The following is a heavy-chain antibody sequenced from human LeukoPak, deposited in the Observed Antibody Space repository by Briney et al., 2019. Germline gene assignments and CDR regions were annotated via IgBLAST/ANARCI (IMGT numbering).Heavy chain of an antibody. V-gene: IGHV3-53*01. D-gene: IGHD6-19*01. CDR1: GFTVSSNY. CDR3: ARDPSIAVAGEFDY. J-gene: IGHJ4*02. CDR2: IYSGGST. Sequence: GGSLRLSCAASGFTVSSNYMSWVRQAPGKGLEWVSVIYSGGSTYYADSVKGRFTISRDNSKNTLYLQMNSLRDEDTAVYYCARDPSIAVAGEFDYWGQGTLVTVSS.